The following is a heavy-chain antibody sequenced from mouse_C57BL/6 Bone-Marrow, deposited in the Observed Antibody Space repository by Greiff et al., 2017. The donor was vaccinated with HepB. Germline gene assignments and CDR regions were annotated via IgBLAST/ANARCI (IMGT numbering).Heavy chain of an antibody. V-gene: IGHV14-2*01. CDR2: IDPEDGET. J-gene: IGHJ4*01. CDR3: ASMVTTVYYAMDY. D-gene: IGHD2-2*01. CDR1: GFNIKDYY. Sequence: EVQLQQSGAELVKPGASVKLSCTASGFNIKDYYMHWVKQRTEQGLEWIGRIDPEDGETKYAPKFQGKATITADTSSNTAYLQLSSLTSEDSAVYFCASMVTTVYYAMDYWGQGTSVTVSS.